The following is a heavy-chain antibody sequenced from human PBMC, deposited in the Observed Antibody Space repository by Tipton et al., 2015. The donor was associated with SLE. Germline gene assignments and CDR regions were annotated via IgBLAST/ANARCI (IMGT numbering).Heavy chain of an antibody. J-gene: IGHJ4*02. CDR3: ATSGSLYPFEY. CDR1: GGSFSGYY. Sequence: GLVKPSETLSLTCAVYGGSFSGYYCSWIRQSPGKGLEWIGEINHSGSTNHNPSLKSRVTISVDTSKNQFSLKVNSVTAADTAVYYCATSGSLYPFEYWGQGTLVTVSS. D-gene: IGHD1-26*01. V-gene: IGHV4-34*01. CDR2: INHSGST.